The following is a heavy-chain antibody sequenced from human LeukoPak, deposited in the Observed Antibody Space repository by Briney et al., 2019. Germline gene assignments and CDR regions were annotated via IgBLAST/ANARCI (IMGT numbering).Heavy chain of an antibody. J-gene: IGHJ3*02. V-gene: IGHV3-53*01. CDR2: IYNDGRT. CDR1: GFTVNNKY. Sequence: GESLRLSCAASGFTVNNKYMTWVRQAPGKGLEWVSLIYNDGRTYYADSVKGRCTISRDNLKNVLYLQMNSLKVEDTALYYCARGLFLSGYLDAFDIWGQGTVVTVSS. CDR3: ARGLFLSGYLDAFDI. D-gene: IGHD3-22*01.